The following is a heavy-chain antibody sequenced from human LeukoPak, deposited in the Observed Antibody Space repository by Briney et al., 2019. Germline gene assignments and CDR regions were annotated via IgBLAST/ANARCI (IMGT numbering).Heavy chain of an antibody. CDR1: GFTVSSNY. CDR3: ARGVAAAGIYYFDY. D-gene: IGHD6-13*01. CDR2: IYSGGST. J-gene: IGHJ4*02. V-gene: IGHV3-53*01. Sequence: GGSLRLSCAASGFTVSSNYMCWVRQAPGKGLEWVSVIYSGGSTYYADSVKGRFTISRDNSKNTLYLQMNSLRAEDTAVYYCARGVAAAGIYYFDYWGQGTLVTVSS.